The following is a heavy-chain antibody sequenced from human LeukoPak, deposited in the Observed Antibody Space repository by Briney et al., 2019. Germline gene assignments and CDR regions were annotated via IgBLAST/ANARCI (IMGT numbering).Heavy chain of an antibody. J-gene: IGHJ4*02. CDR1: GGSISSSSYY. D-gene: IGHD3-22*01. V-gene: IGHV4-39*01. CDR3: ARLGAELGDYYDSSGYYWFDY. Sequence: PSETLSLTCTVSGGSISSSSYYWGWIRQPPGKGLEWIGSIYYSGGTYYNPSLKSRVTISVDTSKNQFSLKLSSVTAADTAVYYCARLGAELGDYYDSSGYYWFDYWGQGTLVTVSS. CDR2: IYYSGGT.